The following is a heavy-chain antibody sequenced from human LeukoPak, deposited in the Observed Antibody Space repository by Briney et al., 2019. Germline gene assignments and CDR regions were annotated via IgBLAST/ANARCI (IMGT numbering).Heavy chain of an antibody. Sequence: ASVKVSCKASGYTFTGYYMHWVRQAPGQGLEWMGWINPNSGGTNYAQKFQGRVTMTRDTSISTAYMELRSLRSDDTAVYYCARGTTAPAHHFDYWGQGTLVTVSS. CDR1: GYTFTGYY. V-gene: IGHV1-2*02. D-gene: IGHD1-7*01. J-gene: IGHJ4*02. CDR2: INPNSGGT. CDR3: ARGTTAPAHHFDY.